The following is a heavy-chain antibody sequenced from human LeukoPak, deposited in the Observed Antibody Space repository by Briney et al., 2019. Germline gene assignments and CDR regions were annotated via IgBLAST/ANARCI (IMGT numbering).Heavy chain of an antibody. J-gene: IGHJ3*02. CDR1: GYTFTSCG. Sequence: APVKVSFKASGYTFTSCGISWVRQAPGQGLEWMGWIRAYNGNRNYAQKTKGRVTMTTDTCTSTAYMELRSLRSDDTAVYYCARRVRYCSSTSCYSEDAFDIWGQGTMVTVSS. CDR2: IRAYNGNR. CDR3: ARRVRYCSSTSCYSEDAFDI. V-gene: IGHV1-18*01. D-gene: IGHD2-2*02.